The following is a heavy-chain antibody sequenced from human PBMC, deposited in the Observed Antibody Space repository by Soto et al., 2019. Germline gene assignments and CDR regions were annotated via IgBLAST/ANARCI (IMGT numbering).Heavy chain of an antibody. CDR3: AMGSTGYSSSWYRY. V-gene: IGHV4-59*08. D-gene: IGHD6-13*01. Sequence: QVQLQESGPGLVKPSETLSLTCTVSGGSISSNYWSWIRQPPRKGLEWIGYIYYSGSTNYNPSLKSRVTKAVDTSKYQFSLKLSSVTAADTAVYYCAMGSTGYSSSWYRYWGQGTLVTVSS. CDR1: GGSISSNY. CDR2: IYYSGST. J-gene: IGHJ4*02.